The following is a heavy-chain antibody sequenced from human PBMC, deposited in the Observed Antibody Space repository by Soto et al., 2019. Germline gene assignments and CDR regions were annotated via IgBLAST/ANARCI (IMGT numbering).Heavy chain of an antibody. J-gene: IGHJ5*02. CDR3: ARHEGWSGPDQ. CDR1: GASIRSGRL. V-gene: IGHV4-4*03. D-gene: IGHD3-3*01. CDR2: IFHDGNT. Sequence: PPETLSLTCAVSGASIRSGRLWSWVRQPPGKGLEWIAEIFHDGNTNYSPSLKSRVTISVDKSQNQFSLNVYSVTAADTAVYYCARHEGWSGPDQWGQGTLVPVSS.